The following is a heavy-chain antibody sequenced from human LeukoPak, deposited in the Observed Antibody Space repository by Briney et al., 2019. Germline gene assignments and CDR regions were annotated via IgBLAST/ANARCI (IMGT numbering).Heavy chain of an antibody. J-gene: IGHJ4*02. V-gene: IGHV3-73*01. CDR1: GFTFSASP. CDR3: TREGCGATNCYTNDY. Sequence: GGSLRLSCAASGFTFSASPMHWVRQASGKGLEWVGRITGTHATAYSATVKGRFTISRDDSKYTTYLQMNSLETEDTAVYYCTREGCGATNCYTNDYWGQGTLVTVSS. CDR2: ITGTHAT. D-gene: IGHD2-2*02.